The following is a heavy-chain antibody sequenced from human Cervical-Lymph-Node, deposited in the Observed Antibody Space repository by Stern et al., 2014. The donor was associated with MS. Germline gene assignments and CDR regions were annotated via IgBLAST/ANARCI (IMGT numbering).Heavy chain of an antibody. D-gene: IGHD6-19*01. CDR3: ARDSGWYDLHAFDY. Sequence: VHLVESGAEVKKPGASVKVSCKASGYTFTGYYMHRVRQAPGQGLEWMGRINPNSGVTNYAQKFQGRVTMTRDTSISTAYMELSRLRSDDTAVYYCARDSGWYDLHAFDYWGQGTLVTVSS. CDR1: GYTFTGYY. V-gene: IGHV1-2*06. CDR2: INPNSGVT. J-gene: IGHJ4*02.